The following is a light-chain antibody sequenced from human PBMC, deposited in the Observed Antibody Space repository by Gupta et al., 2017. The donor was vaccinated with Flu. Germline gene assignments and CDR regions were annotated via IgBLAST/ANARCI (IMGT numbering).Light chain of an antibody. Sequence: ARITCSGDAVPENYAYWYQQKPGQAPVVLIYKDIERPSGIPERFSGSRLGTTVTLTISEVQAEDEADYYCQSADSSGTYVFGTGTKVTVL. V-gene: IGLV3-25*03. CDR1: AVPENY. J-gene: IGLJ1*01. CDR3: QSADSSGTYV. CDR2: KDI.